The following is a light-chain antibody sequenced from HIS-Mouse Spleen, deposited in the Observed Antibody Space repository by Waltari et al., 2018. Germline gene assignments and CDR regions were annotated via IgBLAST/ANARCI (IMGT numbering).Light chain of an antibody. CDR3: SSYTSSSTRV. CDR1: SSDVGRSTY. CDR2: DVS. Sequence: QSALTQPASVSGSPGQSITISCTGPSSDVGRSTYVSWYQQHPGKAPKLMIYDVSNRPSGVSNRSKSGNTASLTISGLQAEDEADYYCSSYTSSSTRVFGGGTKLTVL. V-gene: IGLV2-14*03. J-gene: IGLJ3*02.